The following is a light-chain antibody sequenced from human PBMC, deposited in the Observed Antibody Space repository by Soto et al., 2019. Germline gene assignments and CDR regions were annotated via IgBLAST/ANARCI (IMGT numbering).Light chain of an antibody. J-gene: IGLJ3*02. CDR1: SSDVGSYNF. CDR2: DVT. Sequence: QSVLTQPRSVSGSPGQSVTISCTGTSSDVGSYNFVSWYQQHPGKAPKFMIYDVTKRPSGVPDRFSGSKSGNTASLTISGLQDEDEADYYCCSYAGSYTSKVFGTGTKLTVL. V-gene: IGLV2-11*01. CDR3: CSYAGSYTSKV.